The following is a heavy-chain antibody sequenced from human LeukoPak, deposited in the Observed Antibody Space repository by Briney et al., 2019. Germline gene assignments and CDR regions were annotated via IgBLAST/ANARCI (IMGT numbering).Heavy chain of an antibody. Sequence: GGSLRLSCAASGFTFSSYAMHWVRQAPGKGLEWVAVVSYDGSNKYYADSVKGRFTISRDNSKNTLYLQMNSLRAEDTAVYYCARELTTGDYGMDVWGQGTTVTVSS. D-gene: IGHD1-1*01. CDR2: VSYDGSNK. CDR3: ARELTTGDYGMDV. J-gene: IGHJ6*02. CDR1: GFTFSSYA. V-gene: IGHV3-30*04.